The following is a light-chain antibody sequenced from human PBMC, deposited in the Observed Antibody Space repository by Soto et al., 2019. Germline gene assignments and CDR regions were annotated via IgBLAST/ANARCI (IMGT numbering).Light chain of an antibody. CDR3: QVWDSSSAHPGVV. CDR1: NIGSKS. V-gene: IGLV3-21*04. CDR2: YDS. Sequence: SYELTQPPSVSVAPGKKARITCGGNNIGSKSVHWYQQKPGQAPVLVIYYDSDRPSGIPERFSGSNSGNTATLTISRVEAGDEADYYCQVWDSSSAHPGVVFGGGTQLTVL. J-gene: IGLJ2*01.